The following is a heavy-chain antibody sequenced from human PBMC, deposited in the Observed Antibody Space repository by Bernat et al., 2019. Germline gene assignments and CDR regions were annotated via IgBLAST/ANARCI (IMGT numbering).Heavy chain of an antibody. J-gene: IGHJ6*02. CDR3: ASPRWTLNYYGMDV. D-gene: IGHD3/OR15-3a*01. V-gene: IGHV1-69*04. Sequence: QVQLVQSGAEVKKPGSSVKVSCKASGGTFSSYAISWVRQAPGQGLEWMGRIIPILGIANYAQKFQGRVTITADKSTSTAYMELSSLRSEDTAVYYCASPRWTLNYYGMDVWGQGTTVTVSS. CDR2: IIPILGIA. CDR1: GGTFSSYA.